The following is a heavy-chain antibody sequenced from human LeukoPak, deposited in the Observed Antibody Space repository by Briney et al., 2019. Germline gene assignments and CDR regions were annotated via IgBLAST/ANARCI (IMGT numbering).Heavy chain of an antibody. J-gene: IGHJ1*01. CDR2: IKSRVDGETP. Sequence: GGSLRLSCAASGFTFTDALMSWVRQAPGKGLEWVARIKSRVDGETPDYAAPVKRRFKISRDDSKNTVFLQMNNLKSEDTALYDCATAAYATRRAWGQGTLVIVSS. CDR3: ATAAYATRRA. V-gene: IGHV3-15*01. CDR1: GFTFTDAL. D-gene: IGHD3-16*01.